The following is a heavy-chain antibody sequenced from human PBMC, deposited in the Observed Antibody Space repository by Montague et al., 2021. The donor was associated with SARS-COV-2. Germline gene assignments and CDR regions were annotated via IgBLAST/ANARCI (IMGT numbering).Heavy chain of an antibody. Sequence: SETLSLTCAVHGGSFGGYLWSWIRQPPGKGLEWIGQINHSGNTNXNPSLMSRVTISVDMSKSQFSLKLSSVTAADTAVYYCARGGSSSSGVYWGQGTLVTVSS. CDR1: GGSFGGYL. D-gene: IGHD6-6*01. V-gene: IGHV4-34*01. CDR3: ARGGSSSSGVY. J-gene: IGHJ4*02. CDR2: INHSGNT.